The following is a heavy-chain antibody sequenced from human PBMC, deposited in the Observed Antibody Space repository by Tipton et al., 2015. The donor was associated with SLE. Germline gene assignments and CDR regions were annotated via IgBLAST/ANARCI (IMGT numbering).Heavy chain of an antibody. CDR1: GGFISSSSYY. D-gene: IGHD3-22*01. J-gene: IGHJ5*02. V-gene: IGHV4-39*01. Sequence: TLSLTCTVSGGFISSSSYYWGWIRQPPGKGLEWIGSMYYSGSTYYNPSLKSRVNISVDTSKNQFSLKLSSVTAADTAVYYCARHEPPPSSGYYSTFDPWGQGTLVTVSS. CDR2: MYYSGST. CDR3: ARHEPPPSSGYYSTFDP.